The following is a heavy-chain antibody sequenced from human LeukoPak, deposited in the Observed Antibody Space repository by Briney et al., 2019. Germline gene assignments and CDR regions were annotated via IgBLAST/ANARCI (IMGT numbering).Heavy chain of an antibody. J-gene: IGHJ3*02. CDR1: GGSISSYY. CDR2: IYYSGST. V-gene: IGHV4-59*01. D-gene: IGHD3-22*01. CDR3: ARYYDSSAPYAFDI. Sequence: PSETLSLTCTVSGGSISSYYWSWIRQPPGKGLEWIGYIYYSGSTNYNPSLKSRVTISVDTSKNQFSLKLSSVTAADTAVYYCARYYDSSAPYAFDIWGQGTMVTVSS.